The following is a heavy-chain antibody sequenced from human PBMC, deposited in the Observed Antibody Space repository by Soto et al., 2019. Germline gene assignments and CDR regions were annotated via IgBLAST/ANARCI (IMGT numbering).Heavy chain of an antibody. V-gene: IGHV4-30-2*01. CDR3: ARAGASMVRGVIITSYFDY. J-gene: IGHJ4*02. D-gene: IGHD3-10*01. CDR1: GGSISSGGYS. Sequence: TLSLTCAVSGGSISSGGYSWSWIRQPPGKGLEWIGYIYHSGSTYYNPSLKSRVTISVDRSKNQFSLKLSSVTAADTAVYYCARAGASMVRGVIITSYFDYWGQGTLVTVS. CDR2: IYHSGST.